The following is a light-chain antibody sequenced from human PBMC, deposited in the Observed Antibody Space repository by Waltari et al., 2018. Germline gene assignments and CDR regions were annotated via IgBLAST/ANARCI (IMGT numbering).Light chain of an antibody. CDR3: QHYNDGPEWT. Sequence: EIVMTQSPATLSVSPGERATLSCRASQSVRSNLAWYQQTPGQAPRRLIYGASTRAIGVPARFSGSGSGREFTLTISSLQSEDFAVYYCQHYNDGPEWTFGQGTKVEIK. J-gene: IGKJ1*01. CDR2: GAS. V-gene: IGKV3-15*01. CDR1: QSVRSN.